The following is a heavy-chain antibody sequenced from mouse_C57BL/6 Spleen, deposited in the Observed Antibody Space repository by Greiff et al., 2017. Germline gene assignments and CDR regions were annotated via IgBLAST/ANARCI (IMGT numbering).Heavy chain of an antibody. D-gene: IGHD3-2*02. J-gene: IGHJ4*01. Sequence: QVQLQQPGAELVRPGSSVKLSCKASGYTFTSYWMDWVQQRPGQGLEWIGNIYPSDSETYYNQKFKDKATLTVDKSSSTASMQLSSLTSEDSAVYCCAPAQAEGAMDYWGQGTSVTVSS. CDR3: APAQAEGAMDY. V-gene: IGHV1-61*01. CDR2: IYPSDSET. CDR1: GYTFTSYW.